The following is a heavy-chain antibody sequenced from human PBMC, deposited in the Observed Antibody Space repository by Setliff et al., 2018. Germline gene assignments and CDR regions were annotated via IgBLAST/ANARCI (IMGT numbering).Heavy chain of an antibody. D-gene: IGHD5-18*01. CDR3: ARGGYSYGHHYYYYMDV. V-gene: IGHV4-34*01. J-gene: IGHJ6*03. Sequence: SETLSLTCAVYGGSFSGYYWSWIRQPPGKGLEWIGEINHSGSTNYNPSLKSRVTISVDTSKNQLSLKLSSVAAADTAVYYCARGGYSYGHHYYYYMDVWGKGTTVTVSS. CDR1: GGSFSGYY. CDR2: INHSGST.